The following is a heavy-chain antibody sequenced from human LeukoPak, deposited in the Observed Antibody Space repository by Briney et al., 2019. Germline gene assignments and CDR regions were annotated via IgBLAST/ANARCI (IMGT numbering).Heavy chain of an antibody. CDR3: ARDRAESNWTNHTLFDS. J-gene: IGHJ4*02. Sequence: GGSLRLSCEASGFTFRDHWMHWVRQVPGKGLVWVSRINGDESSTAYADSVKGRFTISRDNARSTLYLQMNSLRVEDTAIYYCARDRAESNWTNHTLFDSWGQGTLVTVSS. D-gene: IGHD1/OR15-1a*01. V-gene: IGHV3-74*01. CDR1: GFTFRDHW. CDR2: INGDESST.